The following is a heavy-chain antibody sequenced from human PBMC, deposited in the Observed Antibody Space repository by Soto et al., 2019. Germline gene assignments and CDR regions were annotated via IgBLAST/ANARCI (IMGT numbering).Heavy chain of an antibody. J-gene: IGHJ6*02. V-gene: IGHV1-18*01. Sequence: EASVKVSCKASGYTFTSYAMHWVRQAPGQRFEWMGWISAYNGNTNYAQKLQGRVTMTTDTSTSTAYMELRSLRSDDTAVYYCARDPYSSSWYPYYYYGMDVWGQGTTVTVSS. CDR3: ARDPYSSSWYPYYYYGMDV. CDR2: ISAYNGNT. D-gene: IGHD6-13*01. CDR1: GYTFTSYA.